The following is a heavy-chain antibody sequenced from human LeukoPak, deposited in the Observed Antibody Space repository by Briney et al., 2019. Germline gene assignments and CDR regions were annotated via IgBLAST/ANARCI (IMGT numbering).Heavy chain of an antibody. CDR3: ARVRPHYDILTGYYLPYYYYMDV. CDR2: IYTSGST. V-gene: IGHV4-4*07. Sequence: SETLSLTRTVSGGSISSYYWSWIRQPAGKGLEWIGRIYTSGSTNYNPSLKSRVTMSVDTSKNQFSLKLSSVTAADTAVYYCARVRPHYDILTGYYLPYYYYMDVWGKGTTVTVSS. D-gene: IGHD3-9*01. J-gene: IGHJ6*03. CDR1: GGSISSYY.